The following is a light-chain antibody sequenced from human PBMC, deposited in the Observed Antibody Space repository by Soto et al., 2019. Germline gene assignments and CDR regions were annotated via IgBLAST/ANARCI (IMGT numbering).Light chain of an antibody. CDR3: QQYNSWT. CDR2: KAS. V-gene: IGKV1-5*03. Sequence: DIQMTQSPSTLSASVGDRVTITCRASQSISSWLAWYQRKPGKAPNLLIYKASSLESGVPSRFSGSGSGTEFTLTISSLQPDDFATYYCQQYNSWTFGQGTKVEIK. J-gene: IGKJ1*01. CDR1: QSISSW.